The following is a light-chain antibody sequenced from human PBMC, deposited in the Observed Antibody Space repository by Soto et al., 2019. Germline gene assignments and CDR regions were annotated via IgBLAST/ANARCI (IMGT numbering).Light chain of an antibody. CDR2: DAS. Sequence: EIVLTQSPATLSLSPGEGATLSCRASQSISRYLAWYQQKPGQAPRLLIHDASNRATGIPARFSGSGSETDFTLTISSLEPEDFAVYYCQQRLSWPPLTFGGGTKVENK. J-gene: IGKJ4*01. CDR1: QSISRY. CDR3: QQRLSWPPLT. V-gene: IGKV3-11*01.